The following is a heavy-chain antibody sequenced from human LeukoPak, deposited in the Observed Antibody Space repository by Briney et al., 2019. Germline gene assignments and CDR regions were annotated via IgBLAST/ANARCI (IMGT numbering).Heavy chain of an antibody. Sequence: GGSLRLSCAASGFTVSRNYMSWVRQAPGKGLEWVSVIYSGGSTNYADSVKGRFTISSDNSKNTVYLQMNGLRAEDTAVYYCARDRTGGSFYVYWGQGTLVTVSS. D-gene: IGHD1-26*01. CDR2: IYSGGST. J-gene: IGHJ4*02. CDR3: ARDRTGGSFYVY. V-gene: IGHV3-53*01. CDR1: GFTVSRNY.